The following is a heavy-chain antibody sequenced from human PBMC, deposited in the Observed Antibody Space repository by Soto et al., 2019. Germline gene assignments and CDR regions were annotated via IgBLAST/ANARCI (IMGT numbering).Heavy chain of an antibody. CDR3: ARAVYDYVWGSYRHSHFDY. J-gene: IGHJ4*02. Sequence: ASVKVSCKASGYTFTGYYMHWVRQAPGQGLEWMGWINPNSGGTNYAQKFQGRVTMTRDTSISTAYMELSRLRSDDTAVYYCARAVYDYVWGSYRHSHFDYWGQGTLVTVS. V-gene: IGHV1-2*02. CDR1: GYTFTGYY. CDR2: INPNSGGT. D-gene: IGHD3-16*02.